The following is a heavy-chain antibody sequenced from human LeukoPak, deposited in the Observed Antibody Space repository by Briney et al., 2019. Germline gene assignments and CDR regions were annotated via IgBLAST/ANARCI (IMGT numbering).Heavy chain of an antibody. V-gene: IGHV1-46*01. CDR2: INPSGGSI. J-gene: IGHJ4*02. CDR3: ARKAWSGYYYDY. Sequence: ASVKVSCKASGYTFTSYYMHWVRQAPGQGLEWMGIINPSGGSISYAQKFQGRVTMTRDTSTSTVYMELSSLRSEDTAVYYCARKAWSGYYYDYWGQGTLVTVSS. CDR1: GYTFTSYY. D-gene: IGHD3-22*01.